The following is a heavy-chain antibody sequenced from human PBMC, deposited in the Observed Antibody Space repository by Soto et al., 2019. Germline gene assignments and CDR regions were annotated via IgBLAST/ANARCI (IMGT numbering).Heavy chain of an antibody. CDR2: IYSGGST. D-gene: IGHD5-12*01. Sequence: GGSLRLSCAASGFTVSSNYMSWVRQAPGKGLEWVSVIYSGGSTYYADSVKGRFTISRDNSKNTLYLQMNSLRAEDTAVYYCAGGQPRDGYWGYYYYGMDVWGQGTTVTVSS. V-gene: IGHV3-66*01. CDR1: GFTVSSNY. J-gene: IGHJ6*02. CDR3: AGGQPRDGYWGYYYYGMDV.